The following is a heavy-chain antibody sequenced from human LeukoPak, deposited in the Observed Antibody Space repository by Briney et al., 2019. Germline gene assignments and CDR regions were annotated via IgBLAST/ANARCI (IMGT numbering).Heavy chain of an antibody. V-gene: IGHV1-69*13. CDR1: GGTFSSYA. J-gene: IGHJ4*02. CDR3: ARGGSLITMVRGVTQYYFDY. D-gene: IGHD3-10*01. Sequence: SVKVSCKASGGTFSSYAISWVRQAPGQGLEWMGGIIPIFGTANYAQKFQGRVTITADESTSTAYMELSSLRSEDTAVYYCARGGSLITMVRGVTQYYFDYWGQGTLVTVSS. CDR2: IIPIFGTA.